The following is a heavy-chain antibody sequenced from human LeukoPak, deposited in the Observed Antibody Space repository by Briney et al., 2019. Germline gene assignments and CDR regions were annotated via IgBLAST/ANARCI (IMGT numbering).Heavy chain of an antibody. Sequence: SETLSLTCTVSGGSISSYYWSWIRQPPGEGLEWIGYIYYSGTTNYNPSLKGRVTISVDTSKNQFSLNLSSVTAADTAFYYCARYIVSYPHDAFDIWGQGTMVTVSS. D-gene: IGHD1-26*01. CDR2: IYYSGTT. V-gene: IGHV4-59*01. CDR3: ARYIVSYPHDAFDI. CDR1: GGSISSYY. J-gene: IGHJ3*02.